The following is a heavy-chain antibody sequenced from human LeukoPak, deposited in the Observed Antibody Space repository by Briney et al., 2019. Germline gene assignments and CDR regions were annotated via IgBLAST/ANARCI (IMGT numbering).Heavy chain of an antibody. D-gene: IGHD6-13*01. CDR1: GFTFSSYA. V-gene: IGHV3-30-3*01. J-gene: IGHJ4*02. Sequence: GGSLRLSCAASGFTFSSYAMHWVRQAPGKGLEWVAVISYDGSNKYYADSVKGRFTISRDNSKNTLYLRMNSLRAEDTAVYYCARGINARGIAAAIPPLYWGQGTLVTVSS. CDR3: ARGINARGIAAAIPPLY. CDR2: ISYDGSNK.